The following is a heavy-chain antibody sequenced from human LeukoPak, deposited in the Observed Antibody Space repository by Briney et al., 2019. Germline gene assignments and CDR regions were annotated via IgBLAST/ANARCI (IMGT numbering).Heavy chain of an antibody. D-gene: IGHD1-1*01. CDR2: ISYDGSNK. J-gene: IGHJ4*02. CDR1: GFTFSSYA. CDR3: ARVGWKRPTLDY. V-gene: IGHV3-30-3*01. Sequence: GGSLRLSCAASGFTFSSYAMHWVRQAPGKGLEWVAVISYDGSNKYYADSVKGRFTISRDNSKNTLYLQMNSLRAEDTAVYYCARVGWKRPTLDYWGQGTLVTVSS.